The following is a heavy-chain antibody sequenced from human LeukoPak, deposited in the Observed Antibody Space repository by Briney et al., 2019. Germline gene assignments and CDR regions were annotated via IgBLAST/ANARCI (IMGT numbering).Heavy chain of an antibody. Sequence: PGGTLRLSCAASGFTFSSYSMNWGCHGPGKGLEGVSSISISSSYIYYAASVKGRFTISRDDAKNSLYLQMNSLRTEDPAVYYCAREAGWYYYDSSGPNWFDPWGQGTLVTVSS. CDR3: AREAGWYYYDSSGPNWFDP. CDR1: GFTFSSYS. J-gene: IGHJ5*02. D-gene: IGHD3-22*01. V-gene: IGHV3-21*01. CDR2: ISISSSYI.